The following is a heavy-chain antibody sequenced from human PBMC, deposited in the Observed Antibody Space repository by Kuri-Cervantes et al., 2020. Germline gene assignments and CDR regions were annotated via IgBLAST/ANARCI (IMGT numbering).Heavy chain of an antibody. CDR1: GFTFSTYG. D-gene: IGHD1-26*01. CDR3: ARDRGGRWELPAY. V-gene: IGHV3-30*19. CDR2: ISYDGSNK. J-gene: IGHJ4*02. Sequence: GGSLRLSCAASGFTFSTYGIHWVRQAPGKGLEWVAVISYDGSNKYYADSVKGRFTISRDNSKNTLYLQMNSLRAEDTAVYYCARDRGGRWELPAYWGQGTLVTVSS.